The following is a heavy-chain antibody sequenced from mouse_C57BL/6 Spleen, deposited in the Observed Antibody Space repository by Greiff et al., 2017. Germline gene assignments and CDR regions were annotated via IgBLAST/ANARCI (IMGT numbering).Heavy chain of an antibody. Sequence: QVQLQQPGAELVKPGASVKLSCKASGYTFTSYWMHWVKQRPGQGLEWIGMIHPNSGSTNYNEKFKSKATLTVDESSSTAYMQLSSLTSEDSAVDYCARDGNYEYFDVWGTGTTVTVSS. V-gene: IGHV1-64*01. CDR2: IHPNSGST. CDR3: ARDGNYEYFDV. CDR1: GYTFTSYW. D-gene: IGHD2-1*01. J-gene: IGHJ1*03.